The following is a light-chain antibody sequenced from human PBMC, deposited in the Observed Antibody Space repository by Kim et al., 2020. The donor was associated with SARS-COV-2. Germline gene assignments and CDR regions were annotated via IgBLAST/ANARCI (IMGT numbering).Light chain of an antibody. V-gene: IGLV2-14*03. J-gene: IGLJ3*02. CDR3: SSYTSTRTLV. CDR1: SSDVGAYKY. CDR2: DVS. Sequence: QSITIACTGTSSDVGAYKYVSWYQQHPGKAPKLMIYDVSNRPSGVSNRFSGSKSGNTASLTISGLQAEVEADYYCSSYTSTRTLVFGGGTKLTVL.